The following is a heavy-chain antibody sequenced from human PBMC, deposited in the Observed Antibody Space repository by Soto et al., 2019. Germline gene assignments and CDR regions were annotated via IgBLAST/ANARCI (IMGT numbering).Heavy chain of an antibody. CDR1: GGSISSGGYS. J-gene: IGHJ4*02. Sequence: SETLSLTCAVSGGSISSGGYSWSWIRQPPGKGLEWIGYIYHSGSTYYNPSLKSRVTISVDRSKNQFSLKLSSVTAADTAVYYCARGHLNYDSSGYPFFDYWGQGTLVTVSS. D-gene: IGHD3-22*01. CDR3: ARGHLNYDSSGYPFFDY. V-gene: IGHV4-30-2*01. CDR2: IYHSGST.